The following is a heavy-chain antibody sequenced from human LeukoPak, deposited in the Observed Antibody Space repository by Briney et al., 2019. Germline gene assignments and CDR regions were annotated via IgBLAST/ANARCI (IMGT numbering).Heavy chain of an antibody. V-gene: IGHV1-46*01. CDR3: ARDGSRAALDY. CDR1: GYTFTSYY. CDR2: INPSGGST. D-gene: IGHD6-6*01. J-gene: IGHJ4*02. Sequence: GASVKVSCKASGYTFTSYYMHWVRQAPGQGLEWMGIINPSGGSTSYAQKFQGRVTMTRDTSTSTVYMELSSLRAEDTAVYYCARDGSRAALDYWGQGTLVTVSS.